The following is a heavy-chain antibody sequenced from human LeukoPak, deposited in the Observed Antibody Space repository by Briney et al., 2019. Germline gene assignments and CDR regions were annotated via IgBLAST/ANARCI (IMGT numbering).Heavy chain of an antibody. CDR1: GGSISSYY. V-gene: IGHV4-4*07. CDR2: IYTSGST. CDR3: AKHPWFGEFWYFDL. D-gene: IGHD3-10*01. Sequence: SETLSLTCTVSGGSISSYYWSWIRQPAGKGLEWIGRIYTSGSTNCNPSLKSRVTMSLDTSKNQFSLNLSSVTAADTAVYYCAKHPWFGEFWYFDLWGRGTLVTVSS. J-gene: IGHJ2*01.